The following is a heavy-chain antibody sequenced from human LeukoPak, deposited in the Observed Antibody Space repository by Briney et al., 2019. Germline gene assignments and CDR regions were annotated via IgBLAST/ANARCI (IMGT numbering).Heavy chain of an antibody. Sequence: PSETLSLTCTVSGGSISSYYWSWIRQPPGKGLEWIGYIYYSGSTNYNPSLKSRVTISVDTSKNQFSLKLSSVTAADTAVYYCARGRAWSGYSPIDYWGQGTLVTVSS. D-gene: IGHD3-3*01. CDR2: IYYSGST. J-gene: IGHJ4*02. V-gene: IGHV4-59*12. CDR3: ARGRAWSGYSPIDY. CDR1: GGSISSYY.